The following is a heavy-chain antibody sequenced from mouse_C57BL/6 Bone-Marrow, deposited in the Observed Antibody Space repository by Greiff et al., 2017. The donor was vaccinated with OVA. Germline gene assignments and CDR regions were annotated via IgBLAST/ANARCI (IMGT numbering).Heavy chain of an antibody. CDR1: GYSITSGYY. J-gene: IGHJ4*01. CDR3: ARDPLYYGSSSYYAMDY. Sequence: EVKLMESGPGLVKPSQSLSLTCSVTGYSITSGYYWNWIRQFPGNKLEWMGYISYDGSNNYNPSLKNRISITRDTSKNQFFLKLNSVTTEDTATYYCARDPLYYGSSSYYAMDYWGQGTSVTVSS. CDR2: ISYDGSN. D-gene: IGHD1-1*01. V-gene: IGHV3-6*01.